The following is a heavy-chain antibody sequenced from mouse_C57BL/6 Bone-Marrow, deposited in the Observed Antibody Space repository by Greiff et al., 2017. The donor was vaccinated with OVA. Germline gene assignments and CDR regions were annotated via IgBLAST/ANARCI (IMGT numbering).Heavy chain of an antibody. V-gene: IGHV5-16*01. D-gene: IGHD4-1*01. Sequence: EVKLMESEGGLVQPGSSMKLSCTASGFTFSDYYMAWVRQVPEKGLEWVANINYDGSSTYYLDSLKSRFIISRDNSKNILYLQMSSLKSEDPATYYWARLELPYNWYFDVWGTGTTVTVSS. J-gene: IGHJ1*03. CDR1: GFTFSDYY. CDR3: ARLELPYNWYFDV. CDR2: INYDGSST.